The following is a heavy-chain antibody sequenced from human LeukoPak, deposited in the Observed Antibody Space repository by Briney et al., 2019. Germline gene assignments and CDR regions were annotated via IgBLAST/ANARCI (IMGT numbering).Heavy chain of an antibody. CDR2: ISAYNGNT. J-gene: IGHJ6*03. D-gene: IGHD6-6*01. V-gene: IGHV1-18*04. Sequence: ASVKVSCKASGYTFTGYYMHWVRQAPGQGLEWMGWISAYNGNTNYAQKLQGRVTMTTDTSTSTAYMELRSLRSDDTAVYYCARDQPTIAAIYYYMDVWGKGTTVTVSS. CDR3: ARDQPTIAAIYYYMDV. CDR1: GYTFTGYY.